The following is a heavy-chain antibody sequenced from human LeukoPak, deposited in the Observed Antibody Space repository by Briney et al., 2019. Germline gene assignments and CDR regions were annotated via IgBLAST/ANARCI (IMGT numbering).Heavy chain of an antibody. V-gene: IGHV4-59*01. CDR1: GGSISSFY. CDR3: ASLSRWELQYFDY. D-gene: IGHD1-26*01. Sequence: SETLSLTPSVSGGSISSFYWSWIRQPPGKGLEAFGYIYYSGSTNYNPSLKSRVTISVDTSKNQFSLKLSSVTAADTAVYYCASLSRWELQYFDYWGQGTLVTVSS. J-gene: IGHJ4*02. CDR2: IYYSGST.